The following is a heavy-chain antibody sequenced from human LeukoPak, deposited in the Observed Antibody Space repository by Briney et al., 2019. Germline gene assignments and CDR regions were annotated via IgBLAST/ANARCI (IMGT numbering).Heavy chain of an antibody. J-gene: IGHJ4*02. CDR3: GSRDTSVTLFDY. V-gene: IGHV4-59*08. CDR1: GGFISSYY. D-gene: IGHD4-17*01. CDR2: IYYSGST. Sequence: SETLSLTCTVSGGFISSYYWSWTRQPPGKGLEWIGYIYYSGSTNYNPSLKSRVTISVDTSKNQFSLKLTSVTAADTAVYYCGSRDTSVTLFDYWGQGTLVTVSS.